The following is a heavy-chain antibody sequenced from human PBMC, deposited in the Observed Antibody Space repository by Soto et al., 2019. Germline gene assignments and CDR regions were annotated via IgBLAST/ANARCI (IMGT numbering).Heavy chain of an antibody. Sequence: PSETLSLTCTVSGGSISSSSYYWGWIRQPPGKGLEWIGSIYYSGSTYYNPSLKSRVTISVDTSKNQFSLKLSSVTAADTAVYYCARLDKSRWLRFWGQGTLVTVSS. J-gene: IGHJ4*02. D-gene: IGHD5-12*01. CDR2: IYYSGST. CDR1: GGSISSSSYY. V-gene: IGHV4-39*01. CDR3: ARLDKSRWLRF.